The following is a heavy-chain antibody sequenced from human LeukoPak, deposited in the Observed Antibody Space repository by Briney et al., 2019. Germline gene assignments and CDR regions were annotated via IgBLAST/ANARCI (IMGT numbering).Heavy chain of an antibody. CDR1: GGSFSGYY. V-gene: IGHV4-34*01. Sequence: KASETLSLTCAVYGGSFSGYYWSWIRQPPGKGLEWIGEINHSGSTNYNPSLKSRVTISVDTSKNQFSLKLSSVTAADTAVYYCARGRSAAVAGPTDFDYWGQGTLVTVSS. J-gene: IGHJ4*02. CDR2: INHSGST. D-gene: IGHD6-19*01. CDR3: ARGRSAAVAGPTDFDY.